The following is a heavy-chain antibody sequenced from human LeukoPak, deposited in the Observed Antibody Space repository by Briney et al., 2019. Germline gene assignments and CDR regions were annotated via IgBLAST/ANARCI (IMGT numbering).Heavy chain of an antibody. D-gene: IGHD2-2*01. CDR3: ATEGVEGIVVVPALGY. CDR2: FDPEDGET. V-gene: IGHV1-24*01. Sequence: ASVKVSCTVSGYTLTELSMHWVRQAPGKGLEWMGGFDPEDGETIYAQKFQGRVTMTEDTSTDTAYMELSSLRSEDTAVYYCATEGVEGIVVVPALGYWGQGTLVTVSS. J-gene: IGHJ4*02. CDR1: GYTLTELS.